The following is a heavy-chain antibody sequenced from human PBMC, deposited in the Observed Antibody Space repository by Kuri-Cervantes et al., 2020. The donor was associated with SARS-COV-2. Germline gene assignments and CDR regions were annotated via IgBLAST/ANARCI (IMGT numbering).Heavy chain of an antibody. CDR3: ARDRPEKTTIFWSGYQTVHFDY. J-gene: IGHJ4*02. D-gene: IGHD3-3*01. V-gene: IGHV1-46*01. CDR2: INPSGGST. Sequence: ASVKVSCKASGYTFTSQYLHWVRQAPGQGLEWMGIINPSGGSTSYAQKFQGRVTMTTDTSTSTAYMELRSLRSDDTAVYYCARDRPEKTTIFWSGYQTVHFDYWGQGTLVTVSS. CDR1: GYTFTSQY.